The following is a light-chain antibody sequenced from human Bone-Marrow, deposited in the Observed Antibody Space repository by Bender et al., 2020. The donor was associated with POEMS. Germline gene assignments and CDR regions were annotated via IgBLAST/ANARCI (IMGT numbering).Light chain of an antibody. Sequence: SYVLTQPPSVSVAPGQTATIACGGNNIGRKSVHWYQQKPGQAPLLIIYDDSDRPSGISDRFSGSKSANTASLTISGLQPEDEADYYCCSYTSSTTYVFGTGTKVTVL. J-gene: IGLJ1*01. CDR2: DDS. CDR1: NIGRKS. CDR3: CSYTSSTTYV. V-gene: IGLV3-21*02.